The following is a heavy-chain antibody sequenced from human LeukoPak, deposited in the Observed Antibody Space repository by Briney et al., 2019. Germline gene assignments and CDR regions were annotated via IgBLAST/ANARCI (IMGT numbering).Heavy chain of an antibody. J-gene: IGHJ6*02. CDR2: ISTNEITT. Sequence: GGSLRLSCAPSVFTFSSSAMHCVRRAPGEGGEYGSTISTNEITTYYANSVKGRFTISRDNSKNTLYLQMGSLRAEDMAVYYCARGAPHCSKTSCYSYYYGMDVWGQGTTVTVSS. V-gene: IGHV3-64*01. CDR3: ARGAPHCSKTSCYSYYYGMDV. CDR1: VFTFSSSA. D-gene: IGHD2-2*01.